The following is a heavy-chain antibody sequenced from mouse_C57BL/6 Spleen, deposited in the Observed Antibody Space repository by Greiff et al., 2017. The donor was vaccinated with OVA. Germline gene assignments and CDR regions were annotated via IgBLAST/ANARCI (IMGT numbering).Heavy chain of an antibody. V-gene: IGHV3-6*01. J-gene: IGHJ1*03. CDR1: GYSITSGYY. Sequence: VQLKESGPGLVKPSQSLSLTCSVTGYSITSGYYWNWIRQFPGNKLEWMGYISYDGSNNYNPSLKNRISITRDTSKNQFFLKLNSVTTEDTATYYCARGNYGSSQGYFDVWGTGTTVTVSS. CDR2: ISYDGSN. D-gene: IGHD1-1*01. CDR3: ARGNYGSSQGYFDV.